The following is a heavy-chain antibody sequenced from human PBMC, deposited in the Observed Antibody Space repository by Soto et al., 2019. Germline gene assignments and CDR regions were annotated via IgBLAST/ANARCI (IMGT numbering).Heavy chain of an antibody. CDR2: ISAYNGNT. V-gene: IGHV1-18*01. CDR1: GYTFTSYG. CDR3: ATDRGNGVIAVAGDFDY. Sequence: QVQLVQSGAEVKKPGSSVKVSCKASGYTFTSYGISWVRQAPGQGLEWMGWISAYNGNTNYAQKLQGRVTMTTDTSTSTAYMELRSLRSDDTAVYYCATDRGNGVIAVAGDFDYWGQGTLVTVSS. J-gene: IGHJ4*02. D-gene: IGHD6-19*01.